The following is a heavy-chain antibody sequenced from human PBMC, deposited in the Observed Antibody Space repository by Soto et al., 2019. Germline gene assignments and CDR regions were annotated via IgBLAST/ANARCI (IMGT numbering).Heavy chain of an antibody. CDR1: GYSFTSYW. Sequence: PGESLKISCKGSGYSFTSYWISWVRQMPGKGLEWMGRIDPSDSYTNYSPSFQGHVTISADKSISTAYPQWSSLKASDTAMYYCARLGRSGDDFYYYYGMDVWGQGTTVTVSS. CDR3: ARLGRSGDDFYYYYGMDV. D-gene: IGHD5-12*01. V-gene: IGHV5-10-1*01. J-gene: IGHJ6*02. CDR2: IDPSDSYT.